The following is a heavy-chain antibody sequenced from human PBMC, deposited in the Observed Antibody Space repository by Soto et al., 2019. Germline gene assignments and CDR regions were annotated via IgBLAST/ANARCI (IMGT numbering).Heavy chain of an antibody. D-gene: IGHD4-17*01. J-gene: IGHJ4*02. Sequence: EVQLVESGGGLVQPGGSLRLSCAASGFTFSDHYMDWVRQAPGKGLEWVGRTRNKANSYTTEYAASVKGRFTISRDDSKNSLYMQMNSLKTDDTAVYYCARVNYGDYGGGYYFDYWGQGTMVTVSS. CDR3: ARVNYGDYGGGYYFDY. CDR2: TRNKANSYTT. CDR1: GFTFSDHY. V-gene: IGHV3-72*01.